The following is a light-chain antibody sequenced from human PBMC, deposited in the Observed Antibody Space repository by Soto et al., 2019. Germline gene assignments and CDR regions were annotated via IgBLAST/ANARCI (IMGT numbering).Light chain of an antibody. CDR3: QQYGSSPLT. V-gene: IGKV3-20*01. Sequence: EIVLTQSPATLSLSPGERATLSCRASQSVSSSYLASYQQKPGQAPRLLIYGASSRATGIPDRFSGSGSGTDFTLTISRLEPEDFAIYYCQQYGSSPLTFGGGTKVEIK. CDR2: GAS. J-gene: IGKJ4*01. CDR1: QSVSSSY.